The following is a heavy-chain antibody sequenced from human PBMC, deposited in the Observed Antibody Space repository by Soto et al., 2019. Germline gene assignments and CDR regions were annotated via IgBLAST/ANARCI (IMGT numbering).Heavy chain of an antibody. J-gene: IGHJ1*01. D-gene: IGHD4-17*01. CDR1: GYTFTSYG. Sequence: QVQLVQSGTDLKKPGASVKVSCKASGYTFTSYGISWVRQAPGQGLEWMGWISPIKGHTQYSQKAQGRVTLTTDTSSNTAYKEMTTLRVDDTAVYYCAMDYGDRPEYFQHWGQGTLVTVSS. CDR3: AMDYGDRPEYFQH. V-gene: IGHV1-18*01. CDR2: ISPIKGHT.